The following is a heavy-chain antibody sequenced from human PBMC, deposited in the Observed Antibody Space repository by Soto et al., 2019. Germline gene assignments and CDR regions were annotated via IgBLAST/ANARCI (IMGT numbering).Heavy chain of an antibody. D-gene: IGHD3-16*01. V-gene: IGHV3-30-3*01. CDR3: ARDPLSDPPMGFFDY. J-gene: IGHJ4*02. Sequence: GGSLRLSCAASGFTFSSYAMHWVRQAPGKGLEWVAVISYDGSNKYYADSVKGRFTISRDNSKNTLYLQMNSLRAEDTAVYYCARDPLSDPPMGFFDYWGQGTLVTVSS. CDR1: GFTFSSYA. CDR2: ISYDGSNK.